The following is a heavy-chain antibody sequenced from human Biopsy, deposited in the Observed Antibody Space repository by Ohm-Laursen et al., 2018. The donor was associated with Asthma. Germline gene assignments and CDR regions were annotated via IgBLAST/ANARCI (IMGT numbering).Heavy chain of an antibody. CDR2: HDHEEGGT. D-gene: IGHD4-17*01. CDR3: ASDFPKDYVRYNFQF. CDR1: GYSLNDLS. Sequence: SVKVSCKIFGYSLNDLSMHWVRQAPGQGLEWMGGHDHEEGGTVNARRFQGRVTMTEDTSTDTAYMELSSLSSDDTAVYYCASDFPKDYVRYNFQFWGQGTLVTVSS. J-gene: IGHJ4*02. V-gene: IGHV1-24*01.